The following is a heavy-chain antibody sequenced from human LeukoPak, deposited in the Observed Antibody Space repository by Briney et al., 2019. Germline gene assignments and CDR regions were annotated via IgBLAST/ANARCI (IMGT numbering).Heavy chain of an antibody. CDR3: ARQYYGYSGGGLDY. J-gene: IGHJ4*02. D-gene: IGHD3-16*01. CDR2: INHSGST. CDR1: GGSFSNYD. Sequence: SETLSLTCGVYGGSFSNYDWNWIRQPPGKGLEWIGEINHSGSTSYNPSLKSRVTISVDTSKNQFSLKQNSVTAADTALYYCARQYYGYSGGGLDYWGQGTLVTVSS. V-gene: IGHV4-34*01.